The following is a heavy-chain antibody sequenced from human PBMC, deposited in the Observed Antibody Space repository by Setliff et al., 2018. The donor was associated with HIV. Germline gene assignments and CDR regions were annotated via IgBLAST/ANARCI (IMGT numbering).Heavy chain of an antibody. CDR2: VSSTSGNI. Sequence: PGGSLRLSCAASGFSFSNYGMNWVRQAPGKGLEWVSYVSSTSGNINYADSVKGRFTISRDNAKSSLYLQMNSLRAEDTAVYFCAKDISGWFSRQGSDYWGQGTLVTVSS. CDR1: GFSFSNYG. D-gene: IGHD6-13*01. J-gene: IGHJ4*02. CDR3: AKDISGWFSRQGSDY. V-gene: IGHV3-48*01.